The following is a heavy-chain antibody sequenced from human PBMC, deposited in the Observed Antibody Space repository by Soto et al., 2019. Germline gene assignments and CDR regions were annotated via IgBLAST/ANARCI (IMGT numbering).Heavy chain of an antibody. CDR1: GDSVSSNSAA. CDR3: ARGENIVATITDYYYYMDV. CDR2: TYYRSKWYN. J-gene: IGHJ6*03. V-gene: IGHV6-1*01. Sequence: SQTLSLTCAISGDSVSSNSAAWNWIRQSPSRGLEWLGRTYYRSKWYNDYAVSVKSRITINPDTSKNQFSLRLNSVTPEDTAVYYCARGENIVATITDYYYYMDVWGKGTTVTVSS. D-gene: IGHD5-12*01.